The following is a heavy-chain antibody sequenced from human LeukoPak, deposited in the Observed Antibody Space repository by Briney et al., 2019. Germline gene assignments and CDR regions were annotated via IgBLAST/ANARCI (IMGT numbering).Heavy chain of an antibody. V-gene: IGHV4-59*08. CDR3: ARHAAFAEYQSHLTHFDY. D-gene: IGHD2-2*01. CDR2: IYHSGST. Sequence: PSETLSLTCTVSGGSISSYYWSWIRQPPGKRLEWIGYIYHSGSTNYDSSLKSRVTISVDTSKNQFSLKLSSVTAADTAVYYCARHAAFAEYQSHLTHFDYWGQGTLVTVSS. J-gene: IGHJ4*02. CDR1: GGSISSYY.